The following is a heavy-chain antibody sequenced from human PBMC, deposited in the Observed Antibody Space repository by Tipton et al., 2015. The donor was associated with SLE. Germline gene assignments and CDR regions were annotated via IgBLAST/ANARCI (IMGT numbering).Heavy chain of an antibody. CDR1: GGTFSSYT. CDR2: IIPILGIA. V-gene: IGHV1-69*09. J-gene: IGHJ3*02. CDR3: ARDPGQDAFDI. Sequence: VQLVQSGAEVKKPGSSVKVSCKASGGTFSSYTISWVRQAPGQGLEWMGRIIPILGIANYAQKFQGRVTITADKSTSTAYMELSSLRSEDTAVYYCARDPGQDAFDIWGQGTMVTVSS.